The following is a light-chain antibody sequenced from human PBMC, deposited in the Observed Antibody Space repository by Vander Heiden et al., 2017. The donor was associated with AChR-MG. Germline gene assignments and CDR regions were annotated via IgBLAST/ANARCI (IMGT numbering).Light chain of an antibody. J-gene: IGKJ5*01. Sequence: IVLTQSPATLSLSPGERATLSCSASQSVSSYLAWYQQKPGQAPRLLIYDASNRATGIPARFSGSGSGTDFTLTISSLEPEDFAVYYCQQRSNWPPTFGQGTRLEIK. V-gene: IGKV3-11*01. CDR1: QSVSSY. CDR3: QQRSNWPPT. CDR2: DAS.